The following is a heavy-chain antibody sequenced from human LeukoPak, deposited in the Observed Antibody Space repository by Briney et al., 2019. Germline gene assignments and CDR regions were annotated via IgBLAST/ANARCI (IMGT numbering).Heavy chain of an antibody. CDR3: ARVVVAADPHMDV. CDR1: GFTFSSYS. J-gene: IGHJ6*03. D-gene: IGHD2-15*01. Sequence: GGSRRLSCAASGFTFSSYSMNWVRQAPGKGLEWVSSISSSSSYIYYADSVKGRFTISRDNAKNSLYLQMNSLRAEDTAVYYCARVVVAADPHMDVWGKGTTVTVSS. V-gene: IGHV3-21*01. CDR2: ISSSSSYI.